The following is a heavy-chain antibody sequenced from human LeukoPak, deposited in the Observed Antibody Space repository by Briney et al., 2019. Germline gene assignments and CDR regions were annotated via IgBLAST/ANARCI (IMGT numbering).Heavy chain of an antibody. Sequence: PSETLSLTCTVSGYSISSGYYWGWIRQPPGKGLEWIGRIYHSGGTYYNPSLKSRVTISVDTSKTQFSLKLSSVTAADAAVYYCVNILTGYYLDYWGQGTLVTVSS. CDR1: GYSISSGYY. J-gene: IGHJ4*02. CDR2: IYHSGGT. CDR3: VNILTGYYLDY. V-gene: IGHV4-38-2*02. D-gene: IGHD3-9*01.